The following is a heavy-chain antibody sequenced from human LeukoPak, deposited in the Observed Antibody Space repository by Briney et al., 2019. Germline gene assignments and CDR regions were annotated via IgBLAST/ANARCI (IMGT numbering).Heavy chain of an antibody. CDR1: GGSISSYY. V-gene: IGHV4-4*07. CDR3: ARETTVTTDDAFDI. D-gene: IGHD4-17*01. J-gene: IGHJ3*02. Sequence: SETLSLTCTVSGGSISSYYWSWIRQPAGKGLEWIGRIYTSGSTNYNPSLKSRVTMSVDTSKNRFSLKLSSVTAADTAVYYCARETTVTTDDAFDIWGQGTMVTVSS. CDR2: IYTSGST.